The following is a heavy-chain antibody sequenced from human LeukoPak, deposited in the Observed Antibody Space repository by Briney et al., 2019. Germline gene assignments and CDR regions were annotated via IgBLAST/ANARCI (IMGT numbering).Heavy chain of an antibody. CDR3: ARSWDYCGGDCYSRMSFDY. CDR2: IIPIFGTV. V-gene: IGHV1-69*13. Sequence: GASVKVSCKDSGGTFSSYAISWVRQAPGQGLEWMGGIIPIFGTVNYAQKFQGRVTITADESTSTAYMELSSLRSEDTAVYYCARSWDYCGGDCYSRMSFDYWGQGTWSPSPQ. D-gene: IGHD2-21*02. J-gene: IGHJ4*02. CDR1: GGTFSSYA.